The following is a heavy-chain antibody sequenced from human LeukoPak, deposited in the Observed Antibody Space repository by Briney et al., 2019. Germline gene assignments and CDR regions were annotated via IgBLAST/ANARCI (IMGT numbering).Heavy chain of an antibody. CDR2: IYYSGST. V-gene: IGHV4-59*08. J-gene: IGHJ4*02. Sequence: SSETLSLTCAVYGGSFSRYSWSWIRQPPGKGLEWIGYIYYSGSTYYNPSLKSRVTISVDTSKNQFSLKLSSVTAADTAVYYCARAGGFFSPFGYWGQGTLVTVSS. D-gene: IGHD3-3*01. CDR3: ARAGGFFSPFGY. CDR1: GGSFSRYS.